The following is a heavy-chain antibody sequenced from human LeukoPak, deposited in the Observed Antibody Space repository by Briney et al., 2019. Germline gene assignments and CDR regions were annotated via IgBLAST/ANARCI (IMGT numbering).Heavy chain of an antibody. CDR3: ARAGYDFWSGYYHYFDY. J-gene: IGHJ4*02. D-gene: IGHD3-3*01. Sequence: GGSLRLSCAASGFTFSSYWMSWVRQAPGKGLEWVANIKQDGSEKYYVDSVKGRFTISRDNAKNSLYLQMNSLRAEDTAVYYCARAGYDFWSGYYHYFDYWGQGTLVTVSS. V-gene: IGHV3-7*01. CDR1: GFTFSSYW. CDR2: IKQDGSEK.